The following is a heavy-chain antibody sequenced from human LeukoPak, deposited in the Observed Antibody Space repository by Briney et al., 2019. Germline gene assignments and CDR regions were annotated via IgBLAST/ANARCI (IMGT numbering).Heavy chain of an antibody. D-gene: IGHD3-3*01. CDR1: GYTFTGYY. CDR3: ARAQTYYDFWSGSHDY. V-gene: IGHV1-2*02. J-gene: IGHJ4*02. Sequence: ASVKVSCKASGYTFTGYYMHWVRQAPGQGLEWMGWINPNSGGTNYAQKFQGRVTMTRDTSISTAYMELSRLRSDDTAVYYCARAQTYYDFWSGSHDYWGQGTLVTVSS. CDR2: INPNSGGT.